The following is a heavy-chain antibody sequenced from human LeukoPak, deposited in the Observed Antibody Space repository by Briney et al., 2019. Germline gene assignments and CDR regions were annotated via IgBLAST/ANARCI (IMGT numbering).Heavy chain of an antibody. V-gene: IGHV3-48*01. D-gene: IGHD3-10*01. CDR2: ISSSSSTI. CDR1: GFTFSSYS. CDR3: ARVPITMVRGVIILFDY. Sequence: PGGSLRLSCAASGFTFSSYSMNWVRQAPGKGLEWVSYISSSSSTIYYADSVKGRFTISRDNAKNSLYLQMNSLRAEDTAVYYCARVPITMVRGVIILFDYWGQGTLVIVSS. J-gene: IGHJ4*02.